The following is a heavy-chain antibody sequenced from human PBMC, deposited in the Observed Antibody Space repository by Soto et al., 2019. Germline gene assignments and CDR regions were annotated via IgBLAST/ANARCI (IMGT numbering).Heavy chain of an antibody. CDR3: ASGSIDAFDI. CDR2: TYYRSKWYN. J-gene: IGHJ3*02. V-gene: IGHV6-1*01. Sequence: SQTLSLTCAISGDSVSSNSAAWNWFRQSPSRGLEWLGRTYYRSKWYNDYAVSVKSRVTINPDTSKNQFSLQLNSVTPEDTAVYYCASGSIDAFDIWGQGTMVTVSS. CDR1: GDSVSSNSAA. D-gene: IGHD5-12*01.